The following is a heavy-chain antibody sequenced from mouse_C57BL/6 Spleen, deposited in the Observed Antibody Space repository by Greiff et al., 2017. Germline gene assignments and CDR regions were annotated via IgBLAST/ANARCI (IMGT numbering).Heavy chain of an antibody. V-gene: IGHV5-4*01. D-gene: IGHD1-1*01. CDR2: ISDGGSYT. Sequence: EVQVVESGGGLVKPGGSLKLSCAASGFTFSSYAMSWVRQTPEKRLEWVATISDGGSYTYYPDNVKGRFTISRDNAKNNLYLQMSHLKSEDTAMYYCARDLYGPQRGFAYWGQGTLVTVSA. CDR1: GFTFSSYA. J-gene: IGHJ3*01. CDR3: ARDLYGPQRGFAY.